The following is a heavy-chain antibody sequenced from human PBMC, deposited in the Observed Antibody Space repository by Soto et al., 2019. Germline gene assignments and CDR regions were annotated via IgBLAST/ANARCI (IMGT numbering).Heavy chain of an antibody. CDR2: ISGAGGVP. Sequence: EVQLLESGGGLVQPGGSLRLSCAVSGFTFSSYAMSWVRQAPGKGPEWVSTISGAGGVPHYADSVRGRFTISRDNSKNTLYLQMNSLRAEDTAVYYCAKDKSRGVTVTLDTWGQGTLVTVS. D-gene: IGHD4-17*01. J-gene: IGHJ5*02. CDR1: GFTFSSYA. V-gene: IGHV3-23*01. CDR3: AKDKSRGVTVTLDT.